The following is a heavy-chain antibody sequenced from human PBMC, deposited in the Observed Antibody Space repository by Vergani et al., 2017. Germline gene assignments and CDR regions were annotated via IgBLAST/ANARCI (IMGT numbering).Heavy chain of an antibody. CDR1: GGSISSSSYY. V-gene: IGHV4-39*01. Sequence: QLQLQESGPGLVKPSETLSLTCTVSGGSISSSSYYWGWIRQPPGKGLEWIGGIYYSGSTYYNPSLKSRVTISVDTSKNQFSLKLSSVTAADTAVYYCARGGIAINWFDPWGQGTLVTVSS. CDR2: IYYSGST. J-gene: IGHJ5*02. CDR3: ARGGIAINWFDP. D-gene: IGHD6-13*01.